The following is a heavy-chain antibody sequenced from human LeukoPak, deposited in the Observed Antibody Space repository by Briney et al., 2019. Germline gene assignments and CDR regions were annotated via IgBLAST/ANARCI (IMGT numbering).Heavy chain of an antibody. CDR3: ARVGVMATVNGYRYHSLDV. Sequence: SETLSLTCAVYGGSFSGYYWSWIRQPPGKGLEWIGEINHSGSTNYNPSLKSRVTISVDTSKNQFSLKLSSVTAADTAVYYCARVGVMATVNGYRYHSLDVWGQGTTVAVSS. D-gene: IGHD3-16*01. V-gene: IGHV4-34*01. J-gene: IGHJ6*02. CDR2: INHSGST. CDR1: GGSFSGYY.